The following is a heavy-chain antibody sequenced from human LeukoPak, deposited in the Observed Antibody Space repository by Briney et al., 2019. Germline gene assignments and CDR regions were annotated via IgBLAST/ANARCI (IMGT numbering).Heavy chain of an antibody. V-gene: IGHV3-11*01. CDR3: AIHYDITPANFDY. Sequence: GGSLRLSCAASGFTFSDYYMSWIRQAPGKGLEWVSYISSSGSTYYADSVKGRFTISRDNSKNTLYLQMNSLRAEDTAVYYCAIHYDITPANFDYWGQGTLVTVSS. D-gene: IGHD3-22*01. J-gene: IGHJ4*02. CDR1: GFTFSDYY. CDR2: ISSSGST.